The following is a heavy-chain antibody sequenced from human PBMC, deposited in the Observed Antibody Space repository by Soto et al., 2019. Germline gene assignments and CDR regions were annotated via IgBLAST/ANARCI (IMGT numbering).Heavy chain of an antibody. J-gene: IGHJ4*02. V-gene: IGHV1-3*01. CDR3: ARADRSASGVVTLDH. Sequence: ASVKVSCKATGYSFKNYAVHWVRQAPGQRLEWMGFTNEGSGNTRFSQKFQGRISITRDTSASTVYLDLSSLTSEDTAIYYCARADRSASGVVTLDHWGPGTLVTVSS. CDR1: GYSFKNYA. D-gene: IGHD3-3*01. CDR2: TNEGSGNT.